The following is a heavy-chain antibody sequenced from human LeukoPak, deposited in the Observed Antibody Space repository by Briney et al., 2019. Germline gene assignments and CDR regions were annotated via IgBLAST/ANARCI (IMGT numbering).Heavy chain of an antibody. J-gene: IGHJ3*02. V-gene: IGHV4-61*02. CDR1: GGSISSGSYY. Sequence: SETLSLTRTVSGGSISSGSYYWSWIRQPAGKGLEWIGRIYTSGSTNYNPSLKSRVTISVDTSKNQFSLKLSSVTAADTAVYYCARNFPGYCSSTSCYGAFDIWGQGTMVTVSS. CDR2: IYTSGST. D-gene: IGHD2-2*01. CDR3: ARNFPGYCSSTSCYGAFDI.